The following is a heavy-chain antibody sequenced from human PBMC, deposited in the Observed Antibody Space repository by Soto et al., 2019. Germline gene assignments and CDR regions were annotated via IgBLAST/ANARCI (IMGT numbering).Heavy chain of an antibody. D-gene: IGHD4-17*01. V-gene: IGHV4-31*03. CDR3: ARVKVTTESFDS. Sequence: SETLSLTCSVSGASINTGGFYWSWVRQFPGKGLDWIGYGSHTGSRYLNPSLRSRITISLDTPNNQFSLRLTSVTAADTAVYYCARVKVTTESFDSWGQGSLVTV. J-gene: IGHJ4*02. CDR1: GASINTGGFY. CDR2: GSHTGSR.